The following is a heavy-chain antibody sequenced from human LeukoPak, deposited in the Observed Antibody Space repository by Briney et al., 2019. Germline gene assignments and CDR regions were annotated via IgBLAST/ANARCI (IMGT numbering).Heavy chain of an antibody. D-gene: IGHD6-19*01. Sequence: ASVTVSFEVSGYTLTELSMHWVRQAPGKGLEWMGGFDPEDGETIYAQKFQGRVTMTEDTSTDTAYMELSSLRSEDTAVYYCATDPIFGIAVACTATDYWGQGTLATVSS. CDR3: ATDPIFGIAVACTATDY. V-gene: IGHV1-24*01. J-gene: IGHJ4*02. CDR2: FDPEDGET. CDR1: GYTLTELS.